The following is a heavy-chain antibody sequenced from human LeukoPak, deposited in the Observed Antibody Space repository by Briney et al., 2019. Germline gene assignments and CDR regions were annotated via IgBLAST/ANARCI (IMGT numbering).Heavy chain of an antibody. CDR2: IKQDGSEK. J-gene: IGHJ4*02. Sequence: GGSLRLSCAASGFTSSSYWMSWVRQAPGKGLEWVANIKQDGSEKYYVDSVKGRFTISRDNAKNSLYLQMNSLRAEDTAVYYCARRVDRFDYWGQGTLVTVSS. D-gene: IGHD1-14*01. V-gene: IGHV3-7*01. CDR3: ARRVDRFDY. CDR1: GFTSSSYW.